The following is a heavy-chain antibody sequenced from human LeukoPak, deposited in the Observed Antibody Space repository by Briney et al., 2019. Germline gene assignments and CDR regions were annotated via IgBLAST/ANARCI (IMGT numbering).Heavy chain of an antibody. J-gene: IGHJ1*01. D-gene: IGHD5-18*01. CDR1: GFIFSDFY. CDR3: AKGHTYGMT. V-gene: IGHV3-11*01. Sequence: NPGGSLRLPCAASGFIFSDFYMSWLRQTPGKGLEWVSYISSAGTNMDYADSVKGRFTISRDNAKDSLFLQMNNLRADDTAVYYCAKGHTYGMTWGQGTLVTVSS. CDR2: ISSAGTNM.